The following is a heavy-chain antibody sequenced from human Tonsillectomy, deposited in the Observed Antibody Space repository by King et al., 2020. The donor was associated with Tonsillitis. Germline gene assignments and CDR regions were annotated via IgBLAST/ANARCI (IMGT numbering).Heavy chain of an antibody. CDR2: INTNTGNP. CDR3: VRENYGGTYYFDY. CDR1: AYTFTAFA. V-gene: IGHV7-4-1*02. D-gene: IGHD3-16*01. Sequence: VQLVQSGSELKKPGASVTISCEASAYTFTAFAMNWVRQAPGQGLEWRGWINTNTGNPTYAQGFTRRFVFSLDTSVTTAYLQITGLKSEDTAVYYCVRENYGGTYYFDYWGQGTLVTVSS. J-gene: IGHJ4*02.